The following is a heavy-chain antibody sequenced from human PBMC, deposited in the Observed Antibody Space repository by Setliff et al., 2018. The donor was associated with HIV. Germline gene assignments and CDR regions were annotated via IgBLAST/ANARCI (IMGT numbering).Heavy chain of an antibody. CDR2: IYYSGST. D-gene: IGHD2-2*01. J-gene: IGHJ6*03. CDR1: GGSISSSSYY. CDR3: ARVDCSSTSCYRDYYYYMDV. V-gene: IGHV4-39*01. Sequence: SETLSLTCTVSGGSISSSSYYWGWIRQPPGKGLEWIGSIYYSGSTYYNPSPKSRVTISVDTSKNQFSLKLSSVTAADTAVYYCARVDCSSTSCYRDYYYYMDVWGKGTTVTVS.